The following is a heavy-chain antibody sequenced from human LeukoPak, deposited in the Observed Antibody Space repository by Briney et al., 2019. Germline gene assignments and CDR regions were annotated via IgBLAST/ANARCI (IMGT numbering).Heavy chain of an antibody. CDR1: GYSFTSYW. CDR2: IYPGDSDT. J-gene: IGHJ4*02. Sequence: GESLKISCKGSGYSFTSYWIGWVRQMPGKGLEWMGLIYPGDSDTKYSPSFQGQVTISADKSISTAYLQWSSLKASDTAMYYCARASYSGSYLGAGGDYWGQGTLVTVSS. V-gene: IGHV5-51*03. CDR3: ARASYSGSYLGAGGDY. D-gene: IGHD1-26*01.